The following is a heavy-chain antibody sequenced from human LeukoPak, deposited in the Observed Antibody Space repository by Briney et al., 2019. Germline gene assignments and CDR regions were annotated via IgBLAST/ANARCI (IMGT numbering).Heavy chain of an antibody. V-gene: IGHV1-69*05. D-gene: IGHD2-15*01. CDR1: GGTFSSYA. Sequence: SVKVSCKASGGTFSSYAISWVRLAPGQGLEWMGGIIPIFGTANYAQKLQGRVTMTTDTSTSTAYMELRSLRSDDTAVYYCASSRGSGGSLDIWGQGTMVTVSS. CDR3: ASSRGSGGSLDI. CDR2: IIPIFGTA. J-gene: IGHJ3*02.